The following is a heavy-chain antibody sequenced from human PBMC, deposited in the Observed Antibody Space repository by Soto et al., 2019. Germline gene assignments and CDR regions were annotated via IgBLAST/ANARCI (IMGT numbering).Heavy chain of an antibody. V-gene: IGHV1-69*01. D-gene: IGHD6-19*01. CDR1: GGTLSDYA. J-gene: IGHJ6*02. CDR3: AVAAVREILTEQSSGMAV. CDR2: IMPTVDSA. Sequence: QVQLVQSGAAVKNPGSSVKVSCKASGGTLSDYAVSWVRQARGQGLEWMGGIMPTVDSANYAQKFQGRLTITADESTSTANMGLSSLTSDDTAIYYCAVAAVREILTEQSSGMAVWGQGTTVTVSS.